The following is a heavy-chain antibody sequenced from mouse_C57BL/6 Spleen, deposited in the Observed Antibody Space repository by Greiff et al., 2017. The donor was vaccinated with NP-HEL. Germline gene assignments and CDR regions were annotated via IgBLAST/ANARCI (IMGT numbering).Heavy chain of an antibody. Sequence: EVQVVESGGGLVQPGGSLSLSCAASGFTFTDYYMSWVRQPPGKALEWLGFIRNKANGYTTEYSASVKGRFTISRDNSQSILYIQMKALRAEDSATYYCERYRPRWEAMDYWGQGTSVTVSS. J-gene: IGHJ4*01. CDR1: GFTFTDYY. V-gene: IGHV7-3*01. CDR3: ERYRPRWEAMDY. CDR2: IRNKANGYTT. D-gene: IGHD4-1*01.